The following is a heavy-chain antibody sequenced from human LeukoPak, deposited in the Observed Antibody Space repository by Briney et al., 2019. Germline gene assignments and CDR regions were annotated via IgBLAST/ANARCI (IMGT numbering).Heavy chain of an antibody. Sequence: SQTLSLTCTVSGGSISSGGYYWSWIRQHPGKGLEWIGYIYYSGSTYYNPSLKSRVTISVDTSKNQFSLKLSSVTAADTAVYYCARGDRGWMLGAFDIWGQGTMVTVSS. J-gene: IGHJ3*02. CDR3: ARGDRGWMLGAFDI. CDR2: IYYSGST. D-gene: IGHD2-8*01. V-gene: IGHV4-31*03. CDR1: GGSISSGGYY.